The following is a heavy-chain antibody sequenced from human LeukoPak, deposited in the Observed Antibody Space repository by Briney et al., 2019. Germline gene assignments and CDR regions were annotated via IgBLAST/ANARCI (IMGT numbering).Heavy chain of an antibody. CDR2: MNPNSGNT. Sequence: GASVKVSCKASGYTFRSFDVNCVRQATGQGLEGMGLMNPNSGNTGYAQDFQGRVTMTRNTSINQAYMEVSGLTSEDTAVYYRARAPSTASYAMDVWGQGTTVTVSS. J-gene: IGHJ6*02. V-gene: IGHV1-8*01. CDR3: ARAPSTASYAMDV. CDR1: GYTFRSFD.